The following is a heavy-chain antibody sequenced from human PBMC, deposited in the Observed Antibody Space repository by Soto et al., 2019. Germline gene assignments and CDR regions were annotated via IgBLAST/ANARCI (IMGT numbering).Heavy chain of an antibody. J-gene: IGHJ4*02. CDR3: AKEGRSAGLSDN. D-gene: IGHD6-19*01. Sequence: QVQLVESGGGVVQPGRSLRLSCAASGFTFSSYGMHWVRQAPGKGLEWVAAISFGGRNKYFPDSVKGRFTISRDNSKNTLYLEMNSLRAEDTALYYCAKEGRSAGLSDNWGQGTLVTVSS. CDR1: GFTFSSYG. V-gene: IGHV3-30*18. CDR2: ISFGGRNK.